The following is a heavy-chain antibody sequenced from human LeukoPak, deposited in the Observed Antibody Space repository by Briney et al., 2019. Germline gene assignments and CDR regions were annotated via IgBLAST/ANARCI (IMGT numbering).Heavy chain of an antibody. CDR3: AIGMMAAGTFDR. D-gene: IGHD6-13*01. V-gene: IGHV1-2*06. J-gene: IGHJ4*02. Sequence: ASVKVSCKASGYTFTSYYLQWVRQAPRHGLEWMGRINPNNGDTNCPQNFQGRVTMTRDTSISTAYMEMTSLTSDDTAVYWCAIGMMAAGTFDRWGQGTLVTVSS. CDR1: GYTFTSYY. CDR2: INPNNGDT.